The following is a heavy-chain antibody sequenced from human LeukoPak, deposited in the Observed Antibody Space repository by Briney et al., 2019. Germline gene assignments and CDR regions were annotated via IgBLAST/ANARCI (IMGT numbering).Heavy chain of an antibody. CDR3: ARSTKVFYYYYGMDV. CDR2: IWYDGSNK. D-gene: IGHD1-1*01. CDR1: GFTFSAYW. J-gene: IGHJ6*02. V-gene: IGHV3-33*08. Sequence: GGSLRLSCAASGFTFSAYWMTWVRQAPGKGLEWVAVIWYDGSNKYYADSVKGRFTISRDNSKNTLYLQRNSLRAEDTAVYYCARSTKVFYYYYGMDVWGQGTTVTVSS.